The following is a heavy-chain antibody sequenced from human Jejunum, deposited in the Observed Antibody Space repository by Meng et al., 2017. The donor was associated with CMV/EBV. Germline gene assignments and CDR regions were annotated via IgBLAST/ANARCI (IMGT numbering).Heavy chain of an antibody. D-gene: IGHD6-19*01. CDR3: AKDLIGAVSGNFYYYYGMDL. V-gene: IGHV3-30*02. CDR1: YG. CDR2: IRCDGSNE. J-gene: IGHJ6*02. Sequence: YGMHWVRQGPGRGLEWAAFIRCDGSNECYADSVKGRFTISRDNSKNTLYLQMNSLRVEDTAVYYCAKDLIGAVSGNFYYYYGMDLWGQGTTVTVSS.